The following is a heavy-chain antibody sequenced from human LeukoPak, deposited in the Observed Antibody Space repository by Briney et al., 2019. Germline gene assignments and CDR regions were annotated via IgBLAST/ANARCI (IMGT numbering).Heavy chain of an antibody. J-gene: IGHJ4*02. V-gene: IGHV3-48*01. CDR1: GFTFSSYS. D-gene: IGHD6-19*01. CDR3: ARGGSSGWYRDFDY. Sequence: GGSLRLSCAASGFTFSSYSMNWVRQAPGKGLEWVSYISSSSSTIYYADSVKGRFTISRDNVKNSLYLQMNSLRAEDTAVYYCARGGSSGWYRDFDYWGQGTLVTVSS. CDR2: ISSSSSTI.